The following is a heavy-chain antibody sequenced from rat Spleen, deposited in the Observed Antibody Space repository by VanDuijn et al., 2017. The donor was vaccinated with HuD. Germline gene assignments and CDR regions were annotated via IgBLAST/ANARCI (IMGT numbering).Heavy chain of an antibody. CDR3: ARAGSWYFGF. CDR1: GFTFNDYW. J-gene: IGHJ1*01. D-gene: IGHD5-1*01. V-gene: IGHV5-19*01. CDR2: ISPSGGST. Sequence: EVQLVESGGGLVQPGRSLTLSCVASGFTFNDYWMTWIRQAPTKGLEWVASISPSGGSTYYRDSVKGRFTISRDSAKSTLYLQMDSLRSEDTATYYCARAGSWYFGFWGPGTMVTVSS.